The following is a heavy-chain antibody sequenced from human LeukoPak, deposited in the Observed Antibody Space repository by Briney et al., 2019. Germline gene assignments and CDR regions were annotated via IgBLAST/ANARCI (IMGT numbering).Heavy chain of an antibody. CDR3: ARSYGVQVPYGMDV. V-gene: IGHV1-2*02. CDR2: INPNIGGT. J-gene: IGHJ6*02. CDR1: GYTLIGYY. Sequence: GASVKVSCKAAGYTLIGYYIHWVRQAPGQGLEWMGWINPNIGGTNYAQKFQGRVTITRDTSISTAYVELRSLRSDDTALYYCARSYGVQVPYGMDVWGQGTTVTVSS. D-gene: IGHD4-17*01.